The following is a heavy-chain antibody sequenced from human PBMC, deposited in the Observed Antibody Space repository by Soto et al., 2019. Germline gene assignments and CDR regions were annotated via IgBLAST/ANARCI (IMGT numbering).Heavy chain of an antibody. V-gene: IGHV3-23*01. D-gene: IGHD3-10*01. J-gene: IGHJ6*03. Sequence: DVQLLESGGGLVQWGGSLRLSCVTSGFTFSTYGMTWFRQAPGKGLEWVSYGGSGGSRYYAESVKGRFTISRDNSKNTLSLEMNSLRAEDTGTYYCVKFRGRAYPYYYMDVWGKGTTVTVSS. CDR1: GFTFSTYG. CDR2: YGGSGGSR. CDR3: VKFRGRAYPYYYMDV.